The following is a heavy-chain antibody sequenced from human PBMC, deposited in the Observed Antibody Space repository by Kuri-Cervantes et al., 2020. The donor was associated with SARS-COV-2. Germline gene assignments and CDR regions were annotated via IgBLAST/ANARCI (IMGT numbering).Heavy chain of an antibody. Sequence: GESLKISCAASGFTFSSYAMHWVRQAPGKGLEYVSAISSNGGSTYYANSVKGRFTISRDNSKNTLYLQMGSLRAEDTAVYYCAKDAGWGYDFWSGGFDYWGQGTLVTVSS. CDR2: ISSNGGST. V-gene: IGHV3-64*01. J-gene: IGHJ4*02. D-gene: IGHD3-3*01. CDR3: AKDAGWGYDFWSGGFDY. CDR1: GFTFSSYA.